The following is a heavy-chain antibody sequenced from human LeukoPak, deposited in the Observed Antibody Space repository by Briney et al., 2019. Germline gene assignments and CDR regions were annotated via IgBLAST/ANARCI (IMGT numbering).Heavy chain of an antibody. J-gene: IGHJ5*02. CDR3: ARVARVGFDP. Sequence: PGGSLRLSCAASGFTFSDHYMDWVRQAPGKGLEWVGRIRTKANSYTTECAASVKGRFTISRDDSKNSLYLQMNSLKTEDTAVYFCARVARVGFDPWGQGILVTVSP. V-gene: IGHV3-72*01. CDR2: IRTKANSYTT. CDR1: GFTFSDHY.